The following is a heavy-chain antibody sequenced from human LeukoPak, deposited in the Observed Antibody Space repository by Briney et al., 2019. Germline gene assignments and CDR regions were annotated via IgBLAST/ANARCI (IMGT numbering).Heavy chain of an antibody. J-gene: IGHJ4*02. D-gene: IGHD5-24*01. CDR1: GFTFSSYG. CDR3: ARDQRWLQFRYFDY. V-gene: IGHV3-33*01. Sequence: SGGSLRLSCAASGFTFSSYGMHWVRQAPGKGLEWVAVIWYDGSNKYYADSVKGRFTISRDNSKNTLYLQMNSLRAEDTAVYYCARDQRWLQFRYFDYWGQGTLVTVSS. CDR2: IWYDGSNK.